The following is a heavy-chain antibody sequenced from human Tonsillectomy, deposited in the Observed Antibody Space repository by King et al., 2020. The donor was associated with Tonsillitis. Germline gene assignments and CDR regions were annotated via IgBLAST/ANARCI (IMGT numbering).Heavy chain of an antibody. CDR3: ARPEYSGYEEEH. D-gene: IGHD5-12*01. CDR1: GFTFSSYW. CDR2: INQDGSEK. V-gene: IGHV3-7*01. Sequence: VQLVESGGGLVQPGGSLRLSCAASGFTFSSYWMSWVRQAPGKGLEWVANINQDGSEKYYVDSVKGRFTISRDYAKNSLYLQMNSLRAEDTAVYYYARPEYSGYEEEHWGQGTLVTVSS. J-gene: IGHJ1*01.